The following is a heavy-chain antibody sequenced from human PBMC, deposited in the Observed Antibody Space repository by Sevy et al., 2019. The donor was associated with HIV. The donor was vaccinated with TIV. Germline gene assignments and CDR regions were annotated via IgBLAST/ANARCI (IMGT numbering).Heavy chain of an antibody. V-gene: IGHV3-21*01. CDR1: GFIFSTYN. CDR3: ARPGSGWFEFDS. Sequence: GGSLRLSCAASGFIFSTYNMNWVRQAPGKGLEWVSSISHSSTYIYYTDSLKGRFTISRDNAKNSLYLQMNSLREEDTAVYYCARPGSGWFEFDSWGQGTLVTVSS. J-gene: IGHJ4*02. D-gene: IGHD6-19*01. CDR2: ISHSSTYI.